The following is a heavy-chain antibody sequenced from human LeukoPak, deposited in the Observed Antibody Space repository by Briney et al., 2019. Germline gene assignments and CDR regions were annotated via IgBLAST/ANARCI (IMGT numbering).Heavy chain of an antibody. CDR2: IDKKDKGYATAT. D-gene: IGHD3-22*01. CDR1: GFTFIRSA. V-gene: IGHV3-73*01. Sequence: GGSLKLSCGASGFTFIRSAMLGPRQSSGKGLEWVGQIDKKDKGYATATAYAASVKGRFTISRDDSINTAYLQMKSLKTEDTGLYYCTRDSSSYNCIDPWGQGTLVTVSS. J-gene: IGHJ5*02. CDR3: TRDSSSYNCIDP.